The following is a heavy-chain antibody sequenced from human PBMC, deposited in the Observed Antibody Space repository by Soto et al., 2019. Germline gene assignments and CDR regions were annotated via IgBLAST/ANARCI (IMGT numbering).Heavy chain of an antibody. J-gene: IGHJ5*02. CDR2: TYYRSKWYN. CDR1: GYSVSSNSAA. Sequence: SQTLSLTCAISGYSVSSNSAAWNWIRQSPSRGLEWLGRTYYRSKWYNDYAVSVKSRITINPDTSKNQFSLQLNSVTPEDTAVYYCAKVSSVVVPAAPNNWFDPWGQGTLVTVSS. V-gene: IGHV6-1*01. CDR3: AKVSSVVVPAAPNNWFDP. D-gene: IGHD2-2*01.